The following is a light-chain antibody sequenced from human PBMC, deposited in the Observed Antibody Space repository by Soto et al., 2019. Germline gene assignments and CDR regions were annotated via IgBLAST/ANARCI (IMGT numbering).Light chain of an antibody. J-gene: IGLJ2*01. CDR3: CSYAGSYTFVV. CDR1: SSDVGGYNY. V-gene: IGLV2-11*01. Sequence: QSALTQPRSVSGSPEQSVTISCTGTSSDVGGYNYVSWYQQHPGKAPKLMIYDVSKRPSGVPHRFSGSKSGNTASLTISGLQAEDEADYYCCSYAGSYTFVVFGGGTKVTVL. CDR2: DVS.